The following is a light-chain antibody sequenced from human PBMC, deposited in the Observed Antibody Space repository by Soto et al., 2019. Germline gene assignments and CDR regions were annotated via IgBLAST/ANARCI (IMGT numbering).Light chain of an antibody. CDR3: LQDYDFPYT. CDR1: QDIKND. CDR2: TAS. V-gene: IGKV1-6*01. Sequence: AIQMTQSPSSLSASVGDRVSISCRASQDIKNDLGWIQQKPGKAPNLLIYTASRLQTGVPSRFSGSGSGTDFTLTISGLQPEDFATYYCLQDYDFPYTFGQGTKLEIK. J-gene: IGKJ2*01.